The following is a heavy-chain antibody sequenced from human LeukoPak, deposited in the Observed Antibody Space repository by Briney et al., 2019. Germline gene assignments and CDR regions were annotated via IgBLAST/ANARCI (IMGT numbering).Heavy chain of an antibody. D-gene: IGHD1-14*01. J-gene: IGHJ4*02. Sequence: PGGSLRLSCAASGFTFDDYAMHWVRQAPGKGLEWVSGISWNSGSIGYADSVKGRFTISRDNAKNSLYLQMNSLRAEDTALYYCEKGATTGVDYWGRGTRVPVSS. V-gene: IGHV3-9*01. CDR3: EKGATTGVDY. CDR2: ISWNSGSI. CDR1: GFTFDDYA.